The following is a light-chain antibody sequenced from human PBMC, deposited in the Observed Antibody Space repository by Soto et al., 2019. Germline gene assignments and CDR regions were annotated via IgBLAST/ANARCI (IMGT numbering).Light chain of an antibody. CDR3: EQHAPLPLT. Sequence: MRISQSPSSLSASESESLGVSCLESQGIGNALGWYQQKPGKPPKVLIYGASNLQSGVPPRFSVSGSRKAFNVAIMRLQPEYGAAFLCEQHAPLPLTIAGGTKVDI. V-gene: IGKV1-17*01. CDR2: GAS. CDR1: QGIGNA. J-gene: IGKJ4*01.